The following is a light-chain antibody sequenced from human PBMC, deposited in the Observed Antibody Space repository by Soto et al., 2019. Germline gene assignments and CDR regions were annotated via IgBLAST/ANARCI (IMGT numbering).Light chain of an antibody. J-gene: IGKJ2*01. CDR2: KVF. CDR1: QSLVYADGNTY. Sequence: DVVMTQSPLSLPVTLGQSASISFTSSQSLVYADGNTYLNWLQQRPGQSPRRLIYKVFNRDSGVADRFSGSASGSEFTLTISRVEAEDIGVYYCMQTAHWPYTFGRGTKLEIK. CDR3: MQTAHWPYT. V-gene: IGKV2-30*01.